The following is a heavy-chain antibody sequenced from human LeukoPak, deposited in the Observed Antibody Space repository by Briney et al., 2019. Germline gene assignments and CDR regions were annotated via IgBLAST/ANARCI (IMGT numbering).Heavy chain of an antibody. CDR1: GFTFSSYG. J-gene: IGHJ4*02. CDR3: ARGGPDYYDSSGYFDN. CDR2: IWYDGSNK. D-gene: IGHD3-22*01. V-gene: IGHV3-33*01. Sequence: GRSLRLSCAAPGFTFSSYGMHWVRQAPGKGLEWVAVIWYDGSNKYYEDTVQGRFTISRDNSKNTLYLQMNSLRAEDTAGYYCARGGPDYYDSSGYFDNWGQGTLVTVSS.